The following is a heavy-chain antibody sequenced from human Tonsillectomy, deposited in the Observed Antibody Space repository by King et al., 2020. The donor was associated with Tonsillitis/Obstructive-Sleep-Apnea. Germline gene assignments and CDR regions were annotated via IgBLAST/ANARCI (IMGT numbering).Heavy chain of an antibody. Sequence: QLVQSGAEVKKPGESLRISCKGSGYSFTSYWISWVRQMPGKGLEWMGTIDPSDSYTKYSPSFQGHVIISADKSISTAYLQWSSLKASDTATYYCARLVRDYGDYIDYWGQGTLVTVSS. V-gene: IGHV5-10-1*03. CDR2: IDPSDSYT. CDR3: ARLVRDYGDYIDY. D-gene: IGHD4-17*01. CDR1: GYSFTSYW. J-gene: IGHJ4*02.